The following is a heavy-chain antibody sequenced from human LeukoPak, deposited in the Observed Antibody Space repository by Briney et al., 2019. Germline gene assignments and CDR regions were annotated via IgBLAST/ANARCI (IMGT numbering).Heavy chain of an antibody. J-gene: IGHJ4*02. CDR3: ARASRYSSSPQDY. CDR2: INPNSGGT. Sequence: ASVKVSCKASGYTFTGYYMHWVRQAPGQGLEWMGWINPNSGGTNYAQKFQGRVTMTRDTSISTAYMELSRLRSDDTAVYYCARASRYSSSPQDYWGQGTLVTVSS. CDR1: GYTFTGYY. D-gene: IGHD6-6*01. V-gene: IGHV1-2*02.